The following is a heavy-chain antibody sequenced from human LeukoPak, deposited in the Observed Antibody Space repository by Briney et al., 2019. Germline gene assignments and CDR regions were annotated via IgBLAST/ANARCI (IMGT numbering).Heavy chain of an antibody. J-gene: IGHJ4*02. V-gene: IGHV4-59*08. CDR1: GGSISSYY. D-gene: IGHD5-12*01. CDR3: ARRGYSGPLDY. CDR2: IYYSGST. Sequence: SETLSLTCTVSGGSISSYYWSWIRQPPGKGLEWIGYIYYSGSTNYNPSLKSRVTLSVDTSKNQFSLKLSSVTAADTAVYYCARRGYSGPLDYWGQGTLVTISS.